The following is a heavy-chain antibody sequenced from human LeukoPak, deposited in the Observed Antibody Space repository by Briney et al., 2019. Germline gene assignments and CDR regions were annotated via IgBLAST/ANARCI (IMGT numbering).Heavy chain of an antibody. J-gene: IGHJ5*02. V-gene: IGHV4-39*01. CDR2: IYYSGST. Sequence: PSETLSLTCTVSGGSISSSRYYWGWIRQPPGKGLEWIGSIYYSGSTYYNPSLKSRVTIYVDTSKNQFSLKLSSVTAADTAVYYCARQMAKSVPVKQQLVQGNWFDPWGQGTLVTVSS. CDR1: GGSISSSRYY. CDR3: ARQMAKSVPVKQQLVQGNWFDP. D-gene: IGHD6-13*01.